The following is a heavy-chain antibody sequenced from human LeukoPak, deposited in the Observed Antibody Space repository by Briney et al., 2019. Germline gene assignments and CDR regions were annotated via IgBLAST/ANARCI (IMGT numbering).Heavy chain of an antibody. D-gene: IGHD6-19*01. J-gene: IGHJ4*02. CDR2: IYHSGST. CDR1: GYSISSGYY. Sequence: SETLSLTCTVSGYSISSGYYWGWIRQPPGKGLEWIGSIYHSGSTYYNPSLKSRVTISVDTSKNQFSLKLSSVTAADTAVYYCARGGYSSGLTEYWGQGTLVTVSS. V-gene: IGHV4-38-2*02. CDR3: ARGGYSSGLTEY.